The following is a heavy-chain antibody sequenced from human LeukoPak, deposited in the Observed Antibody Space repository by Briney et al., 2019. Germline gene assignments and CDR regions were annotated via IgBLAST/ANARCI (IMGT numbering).Heavy chain of an antibody. Sequence: GGSHRLSCAASGLTFRTYAMSWVRQAPGKGLEWVSSISDSGGYTFYADSVKGRFTISRDNSKNTLYLQMNSLRAEDTAVYYCAKAPPRGWLGRGWDYWGQGTLVTVSS. D-gene: IGHD6-19*01. V-gene: IGHV3-23*01. CDR3: AKAPPRGWLGRGWDY. J-gene: IGHJ4*02. CDR1: GLTFRTYA. CDR2: ISDSGGYT.